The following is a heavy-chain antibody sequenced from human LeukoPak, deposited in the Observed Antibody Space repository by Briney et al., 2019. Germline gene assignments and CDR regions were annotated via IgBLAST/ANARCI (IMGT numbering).Heavy chain of an antibody. D-gene: IGHD4-17*01. CDR2: ISAYNGNT. CDR3: ASAHDYGDSDYYYYMDV. Sequence: ASVKVSCKASGYTFTSYGISWVRQAPGQGLEWMGWISAYNGNTNYAQKLQGRVTMTTDTSTSTAYMELRSLRSDDTAVYYCASAHDYGDSDYYYYMDVWGKGTTVTISS. CDR1: GYTFTSYG. V-gene: IGHV1-18*01. J-gene: IGHJ6*03.